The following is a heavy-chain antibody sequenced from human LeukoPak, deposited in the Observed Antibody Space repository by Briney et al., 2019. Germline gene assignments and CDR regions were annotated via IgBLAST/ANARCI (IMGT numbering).Heavy chain of an antibody. Sequence: GGSLRLSCAASRFTFSSYALSWVRQAPGKGLEWVSTISGSGGSTYYADSVKGRFTISRDNSKKTLYLQMNSLRAEDTAVYYCARDSYDSSGWAHFDYWGQGTLVTVSS. J-gene: IGHJ4*02. D-gene: IGHD3-22*01. V-gene: IGHV3-23*01. CDR1: RFTFSSYA. CDR3: ARDSYDSSGWAHFDY. CDR2: ISGSGGST.